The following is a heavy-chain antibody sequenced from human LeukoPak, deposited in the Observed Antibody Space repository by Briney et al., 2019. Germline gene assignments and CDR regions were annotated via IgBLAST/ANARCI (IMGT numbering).Heavy chain of an antibody. D-gene: IGHD2-15*01. V-gene: IGHV6-1*01. J-gene: IGHJ3*01. CDR2: TYHRSKWSN. CDR1: GDSVSTNSVA. CDR3: ARGKYSGFDL. Sequence: PSRALSLTCAISGDSVSTNSVAWNWLRQSPSRGLEWVGRTYHRSKWSNDYAVSVKSRITINPDTSKNQFSLQLNSVTPDDTALYYCARGKYSGFDLWGQGTMVTVSS.